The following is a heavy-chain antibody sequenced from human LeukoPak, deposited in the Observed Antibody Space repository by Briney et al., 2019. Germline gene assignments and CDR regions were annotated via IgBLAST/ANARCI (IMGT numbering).Heavy chain of an antibody. CDR3: ARLPLGEIPHYFDY. Sequence: GGSLQISCKGSGYSFTNYWIGWVRQMPGKGLEWMGIIYPGDSETRYNPSFQGQVTISADKSISTACLQWSSLRASDTAMYYCARLPLGEIPHYFDYWGQGTLVTVSS. CDR1: GYSFTNYW. CDR2: IYPGDSET. D-gene: IGHD1-26*01. V-gene: IGHV5-51*01. J-gene: IGHJ4*02.